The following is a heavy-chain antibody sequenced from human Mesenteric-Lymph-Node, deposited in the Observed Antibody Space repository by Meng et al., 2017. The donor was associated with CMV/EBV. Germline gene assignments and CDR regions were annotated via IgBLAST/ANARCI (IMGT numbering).Heavy chain of an antibody. Sequence: GGSLRLSCAASGFIFSIHSMNWVRRAPGKGLEWVSSITSGSSYIYYADSVKGRFTISRDNAQNSLSLQMNSLRAEDTAVYYCASTHYYYDSSGHPTYWGQGTLVTVSS. V-gene: IGHV3-21*01. J-gene: IGHJ4*02. CDR3: ASTHYYYDSSGHPTY. CDR2: ITSGSSYI. CDR1: GFIFSIHS. D-gene: IGHD3-22*01.